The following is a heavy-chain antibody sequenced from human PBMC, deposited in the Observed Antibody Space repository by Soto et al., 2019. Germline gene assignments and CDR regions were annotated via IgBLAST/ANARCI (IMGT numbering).Heavy chain of an antibody. V-gene: IGHV4-59*01. CDR3: ARALYDSSGYYYVGGGLDAFDI. Sequence: QVQLQESGPGLVKPSETLSLTCTVSGGSISSYYWSWIRQPPGKGLEWIGYIYYSGSTNYNPSLKVRVPISVDTSKNQFSLKLSSVTAADTAVYYCARALYDSSGYYYVGGGLDAFDIWGQGTMVTVSS. CDR2: IYYSGST. D-gene: IGHD3-22*01. J-gene: IGHJ3*02. CDR1: GGSISSYY.